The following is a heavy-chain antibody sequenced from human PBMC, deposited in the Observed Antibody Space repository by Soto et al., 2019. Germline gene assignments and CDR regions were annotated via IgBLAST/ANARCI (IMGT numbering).Heavy chain of an antibody. CDR3: ARGRAAAAGKNYYVLDV. CDR2: INHSGST. J-gene: IGHJ6*02. Sequence: PSETLSLTCAVYGGSFSGYYWSWIRQPPGKGLEWIGEINHSGSTNYNPSLKSRVTISVDTSKNQFSLKLSSVTAADTAVYYCARGRAAAAGKNYYVLDVWGQGTTVTVSS. CDR1: GGSFSGYY. D-gene: IGHD6-13*01. V-gene: IGHV4-34*01.